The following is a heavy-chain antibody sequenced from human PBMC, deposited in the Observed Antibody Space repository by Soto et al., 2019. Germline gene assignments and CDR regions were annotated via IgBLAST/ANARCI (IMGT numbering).Heavy chain of an antibody. J-gene: IGHJ4*02. CDR3: ARDMGIAAAGTGFDY. CDR2: ISSSSSYI. V-gene: IGHV3-21*01. Sequence: EVQLVESGGGLVKPGGYLRLSCAASGFTFSSYSMNWVRQAPGKGLEWVSSISSSSSYIYYADSVKGRFTISRDNAKNSLYLQMNSLRAEDTAVYYCARDMGIAAAGTGFDYWGQGTLVTVSS. D-gene: IGHD6-13*01. CDR1: GFTFSSYS.